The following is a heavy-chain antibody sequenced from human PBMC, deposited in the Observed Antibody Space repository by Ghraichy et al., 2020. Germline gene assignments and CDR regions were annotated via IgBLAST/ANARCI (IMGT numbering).Heavy chain of an antibody. CDR3: ARDVSYMTVATNYGVFDN. D-gene: IGHD3-22*01. V-gene: IGHV3-7*01. Sequence: GGSLRLSCAASGFTFSSYWMSWVRQAPGKGLEWVANINQAESPKYYVDSVKGRFTISRDNAKNSLYLQMNSLRAEDTAVYYCARDVSYMTVATNYGVFDNWGQGTMVTVSS. CDR2: INQAESPK. CDR1: GFTFSSYW. J-gene: IGHJ3*02.